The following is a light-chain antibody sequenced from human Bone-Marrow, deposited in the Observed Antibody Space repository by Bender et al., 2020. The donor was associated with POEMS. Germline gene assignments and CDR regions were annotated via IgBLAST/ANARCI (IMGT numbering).Light chain of an antibody. V-gene: IGLV3-21*02. CDR3: QVGDGWSDQTVV. Sequence: SYVLTQPPSVSVAPGQTARLSCGGDDLGSKTVHWYQQRPGQAPVLVLYDDTSRPPGIPERFSGSRTGNPATLTIRRVEAADEGDYYCQVGDGWSDQTVVFGGGTKLTVL. CDR1: DLGSKT. J-gene: IGLJ2*01. CDR2: DDT.